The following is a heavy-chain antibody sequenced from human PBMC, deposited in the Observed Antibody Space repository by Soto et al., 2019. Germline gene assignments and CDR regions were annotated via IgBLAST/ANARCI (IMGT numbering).Heavy chain of an antibody. Sequence: GGSLRLSCAASGFTFSSYGMHWVRQAPGKGLEWVAVISYDGSNKYYADSVKGRFTISRDNSKNTLYLQMNSLRAEDTAVYYCAKDDYGPYYYYYGMDVWGQGTTVTVSS. CDR3: AKDDYGPYYYYYGMDV. J-gene: IGHJ6*02. CDR1: GFTFSSYG. D-gene: IGHD3-16*01. CDR2: ISYDGSNK. V-gene: IGHV3-30*18.